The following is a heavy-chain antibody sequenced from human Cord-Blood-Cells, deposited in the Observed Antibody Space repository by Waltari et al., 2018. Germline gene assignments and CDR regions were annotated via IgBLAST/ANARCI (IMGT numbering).Heavy chain of an antibody. J-gene: IGHJ3*02. CDR1: GFTFSSYW. CDR3: ARGADAFDI. CDR2: IKQDGSEE. Sequence: EVQLVESGGGLVQPGGSLRLSCAASGFTFSSYWMSWVRQAPGKGREWVANIKQDGSEEDYVDSVKGRFTISRDNAKNSRYLQMNSLRAEDTAVYYCARGADAFDIWGQGTMVTVSS. V-gene: IGHV3-7*01.